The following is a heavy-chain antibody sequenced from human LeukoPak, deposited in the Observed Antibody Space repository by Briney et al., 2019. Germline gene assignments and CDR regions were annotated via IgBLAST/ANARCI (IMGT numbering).Heavy chain of an antibody. CDR2: IYYSGST. D-gene: IGHD3-16*01. CDR3: ASSLGGQSRGYFQH. V-gene: IGHV4-59*08. Sequence: SETLSLTCAVSGGSISSYYWSWIRQPPGKGLEWIGYIYYSGSTNYNPSHKSRVTISVDTSKNQFSLKLSSVTAADTAVYYCASSLGGQSRGYFQHWGQGTLVTVSS. CDR1: GGSISSYY. J-gene: IGHJ1*01.